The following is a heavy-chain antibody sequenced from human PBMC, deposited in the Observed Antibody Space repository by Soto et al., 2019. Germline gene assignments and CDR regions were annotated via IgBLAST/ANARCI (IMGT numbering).Heavy chain of an antibody. J-gene: IGHJ4*02. Sequence: SVEVSCRASGGTFSSYAISWVRQAPGQGLEWMGGIIPIFGTANYAQKFQGRVTITADESTSTAYMELSSLRSEDTAVYYCVYSSGYSYGNGDYWGQGTLVTVSS. CDR3: VYSSGYSYGNGDY. CDR1: GGTFSSYA. CDR2: IIPIFGTA. V-gene: IGHV1-69*13. D-gene: IGHD5-18*01.